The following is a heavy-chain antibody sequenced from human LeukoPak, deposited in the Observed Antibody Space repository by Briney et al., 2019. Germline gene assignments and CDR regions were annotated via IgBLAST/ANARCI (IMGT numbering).Heavy chain of an antibody. CDR2: INNSGST. D-gene: IGHD3-16*01. V-gene: IGHV4-34*01. CDR3: ARGRYGPRLGN. CDR1: GASFSDSY. Sequence: SETLSLTCAVYGASFSDSYWSWIRQSPEKGLEWIGEINNSGSTSYNPSLNSRVIMSVDRSKNQFTLRLTSVTAADTAVYYCARGRYGPRLGNWGQGTLVTVSS. J-gene: IGHJ4*02.